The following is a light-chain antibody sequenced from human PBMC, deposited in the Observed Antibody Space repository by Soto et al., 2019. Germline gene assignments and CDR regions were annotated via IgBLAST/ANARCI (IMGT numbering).Light chain of an antibody. V-gene: IGLV2-23*01. CDR2: EGS. CDR3: CSHAGSLTSAGYV. Sequence: QSALTQPASVSGSPGQSITISCTGTSSDVGSYTLVSWYQQHPGEAPKLIIYEGSKRPSGVSNRFSGSKSVNTASLTISGLRAEDEADYYCCSHAGSLTSAGYVFGTATKLTVL. J-gene: IGLJ1*01. CDR1: SSDVGSYTL.